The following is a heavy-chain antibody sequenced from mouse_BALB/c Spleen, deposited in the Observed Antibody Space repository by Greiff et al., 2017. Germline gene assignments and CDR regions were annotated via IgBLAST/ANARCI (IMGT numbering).Heavy chain of an antibody. Sequence: EVQLQQSGAELVKPGASVKLSCTASGFNIKDTYMHWVKQRPEQGLEWIGRIDPANGNTKYDPKFQGKATITADTSSNTAYLQLSSLTSEDTAVYYCARWYGYYRTPYAMDYWGQGTSVTVSS. V-gene: IGHV14-3*02. J-gene: IGHJ4*01. CDR1: GFNIKDTY. CDR2: IDPANGNT. CDR3: ARWYGYYRTPYAMDY. D-gene: IGHD2-3*01.